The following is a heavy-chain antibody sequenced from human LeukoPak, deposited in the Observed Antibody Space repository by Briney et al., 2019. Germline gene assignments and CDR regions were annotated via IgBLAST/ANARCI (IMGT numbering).Heavy chain of an antibody. J-gene: IGHJ4*02. CDR1: GFTFSGYA. CDR2: ISYDGRGK. CDR3: ARERSGYDHQY. D-gene: IGHD5-12*01. V-gene: IGHV3-30*04. Sequence: GGSLRLSCAASGFTFSGYAMHWVRQAPGKGLEWVTLISYDGRGKYYADSVKGRFTISRDNSENMLYLQMNSLRPEDTAVCYCARERSGYDHQYWGQGTLVTVSS.